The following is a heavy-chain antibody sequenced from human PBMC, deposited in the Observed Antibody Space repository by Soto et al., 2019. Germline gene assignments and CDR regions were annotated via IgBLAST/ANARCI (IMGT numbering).Heavy chain of an antibody. CDR1: GFTFSSYA. CDR3: GKSSGHYSEYFQH. V-gene: IGHV3-23*01. J-gene: IGHJ1*01. CDR2: ISGSGGST. D-gene: IGHD3-22*01. Sequence: EVQLLESGGGLVQPGGSLRLSCAASGFTFSSYAMSWVRQAPGKGLEWVSAISGSGGSTYYADSVKGRFTISRGNSENTMYLQMNSLRAEDTAVYYCGKSSGHYSEYFQHWGHGTLVTVSS.